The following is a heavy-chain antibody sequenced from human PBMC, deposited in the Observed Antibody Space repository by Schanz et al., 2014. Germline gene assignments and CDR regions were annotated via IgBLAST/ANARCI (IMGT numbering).Heavy chain of an antibody. Sequence: VQLVQSGAEVKRPGASVRVSCKASGYTFTSYDFNWVRQAPGQGLEWMGWMNPDSGTTNYAQKFQGWVTMTRDASISTAYMELSRLKSDDTAVYYCARAKRFGDMDVWGQGTTVTVSS. J-gene: IGHJ6*02. V-gene: IGHV1-2*04. CDR1: GYTFTSYD. CDR2: MNPDSGTT. D-gene: IGHD3-10*01. CDR3: ARAKRFGDMDV.